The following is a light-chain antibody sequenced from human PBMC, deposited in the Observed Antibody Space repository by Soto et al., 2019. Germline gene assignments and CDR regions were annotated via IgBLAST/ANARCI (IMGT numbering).Light chain of an antibody. V-gene: IGKV3-20*01. CDR1: QSVSSLY. CDR3: QQYGTSPPWT. Sequence: EIVLTQSPATLSLSPGERATLSCRASQSVSSLYFAWYQQKPGQPPRLLIYGASSRATGIPDRFSGSGSGTDFTLTINRLEPEDFAMYYCQQYGTSPPWTFGQGTKVEIK. J-gene: IGKJ1*01. CDR2: GAS.